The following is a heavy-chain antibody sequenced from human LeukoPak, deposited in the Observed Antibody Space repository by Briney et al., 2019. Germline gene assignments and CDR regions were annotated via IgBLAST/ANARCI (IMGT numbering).Heavy chain of an antibody. V-gene: IGHV3-15*01. J-gene: IGHJ5*02. Sequence: EGSLRLSCAASGFTFSNAWMSWVRQAPGKGLEWVGRIKSKTDGGTTDYAAPVKGRFTISRDDSKNTLYLQMNSLKTEDTAVYYCTTDLVIVVVPAAMEGPWGQGTLVTVSS. CDR2: IKSKTDGGTT. CDR1: GFTFSNAW. CDR3: TTDLVIVVVPAAMEGP. D-gene: IGHD2-2*01.